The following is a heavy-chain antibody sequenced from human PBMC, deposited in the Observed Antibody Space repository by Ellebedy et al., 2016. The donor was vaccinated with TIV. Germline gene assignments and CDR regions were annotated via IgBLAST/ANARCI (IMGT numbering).Heavy chain of an antibody. CDR3: ARHASSGFYFFDY. CDR2: IYYSGNT. V-gene: IGHV4-39*01. D-gene: IGHD6-19*01. J-gene: IGHJ4*02. Sequence: MPGGSLRLSCTVSGGSISNSYYYWGWIRQPPGKGLEWIGSIYYSGNTYYKPSLKSRVSISVDSSKNQFSLKLSSVTAADTALYYCARHASSGFYFFDYWGQGTLVTVSS. CDR1: GGSISNSYYY.